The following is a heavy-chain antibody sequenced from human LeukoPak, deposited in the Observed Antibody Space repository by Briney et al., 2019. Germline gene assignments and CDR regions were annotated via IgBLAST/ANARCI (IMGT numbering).Heavy chain of an antibody. CDR2: IYSSGST. D-gene: IGHD6-19*01. CDR1: GGSISSYY. CDR3: ARSPGDSSGWYPWFDY. V-gene: IGHV4-4*07. J-gene: IGHJ4*02. Sequence: SETLSLTCTVSGGSISSYYWSWIRQPAGKGLEWIGRIYSSGSTNCNPSLKSRVTMSVDTSKNQFSLKLRSVTAADTAVYYCARSPGDSSGWYPWFDYWGQGTLVTVSS.